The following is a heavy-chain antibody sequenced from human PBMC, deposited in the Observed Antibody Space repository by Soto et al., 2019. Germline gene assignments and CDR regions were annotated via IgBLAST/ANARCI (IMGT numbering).Heavy chain of an antibody. CDR3: VKGATGGPRGYFDL. Sequence: QVQLVESGGGVVQPGRSLRLSCAASGFTFNTYGMHWVRQAPGKGLEWVAVTSYDGSNTYYADSVKGRFTISRDNAKNALYVEMNSLRAEDTAVYYCVKGATGGPRGYFDLWGRGTLVTVSS. V-gene: IGHV3-30*18. D-gene: IGHD3-16*01. CDR2: TSYDGSNT. CDR1: GFTFNTYG. J-gene: IGHJ2*01.